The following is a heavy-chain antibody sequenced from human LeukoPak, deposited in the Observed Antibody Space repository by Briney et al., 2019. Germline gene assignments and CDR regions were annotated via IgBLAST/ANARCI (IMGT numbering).Heavy chain of an antibody. V-gene: IGHV3-74*01. D-gene: IGHD6-19*01. Sequence: PGGSLRLSCAASGFTFSSYWMHWVRQAPGKGLVWVSRINSDGSSTSYADSVKGRFTISRDNAKNTLYLQMNSLRAEDTAVYYCARYATVAAHRDFDYWGQGTLVTVSS. CDR1: GFTFSSYW. J-gene: IGHJ4*02. CDR3: ARYATVAAHRDFDY. CDR2: INSDGSST.